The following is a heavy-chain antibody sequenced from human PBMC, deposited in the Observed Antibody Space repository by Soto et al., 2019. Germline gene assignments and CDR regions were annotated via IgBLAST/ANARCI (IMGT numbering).Heavy chain of an antibody. J-gene: IGHJ6*02. CDR3: ARTYCGGDCYPTPRYYGMDV. Sequence: PGGSLRLSCAASGFTFSDYYMTWIRQAPGKGLEWVSYISSSGSYTNYADSVKGRFTISRDNAKNSLYLQMNSLRAEDTAVYYCARTYCGGDCYPTPRYYGMDVWGQGTTVTVSS. CDR2: ISSSGSYT. V-gene: IGHV3-11*06. D-gene: IGHD2-21*02. CDR1: GFTFSDYY.